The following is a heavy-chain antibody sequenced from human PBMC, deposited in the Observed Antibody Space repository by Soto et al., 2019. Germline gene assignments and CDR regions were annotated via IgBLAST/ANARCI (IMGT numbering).Heavy chain of an antibody. J-gene: IGHJ4*02. Sequence: DVQLVESGGGLVQPGRSLRLSCAASGFTFDDYTMHWVRQAPGKGLEWVSGITWNSGIIAYADSVKGRFTISRDIAKNSLYLQMDSLRAEDTALYYCAKDITVAGSSPYFDYWGQGTLVTVSS. CDR2: ITWNSGII. CDR3: AKDITVAGSSPYFDY. CDR1: GFTFDDYT. V-gene: IGHV3-9*01. D-gene: IGHD6-6*01.